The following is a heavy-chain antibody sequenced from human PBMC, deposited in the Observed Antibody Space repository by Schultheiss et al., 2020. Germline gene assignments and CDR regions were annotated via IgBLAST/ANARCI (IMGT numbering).Heavy chain of an antibody. V-gene: IGHV4-39*01. D-gene: IGHD3-22*01. CDR3: ARTREGGLLLFDY. Sequence: SQTLSLTCTVSGGSISSSSYYWGWIRQPPGKGLEWIGSICYSGSTYYNPSLKSRVTISVDTSKNQFSLKLSSVTAADTAVYYCARTREGGLLLFDYWGQGTLVTVSS. J-gene: IGHJ4*02. CDR2: ICYSGST. CDR1: GGSISSSSYY.